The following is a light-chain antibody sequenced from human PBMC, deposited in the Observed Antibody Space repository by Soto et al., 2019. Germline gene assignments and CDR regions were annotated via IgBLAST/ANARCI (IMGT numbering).Light chain of an antibody. CDR2: VEGSGNS. CDR1: SGHSSYI. Sequence: QLVLTQSSSASASLGSSVKLTCTLSSGHSSYIIAWHQQQPGKAPRYLVKVEGSGNSNKGSGVPDRFSGSSSGADRYLTISNLQFEDEADYYCETWDSNTRVFGGGTKLTVL. CDR3: ETWDSNTRV. V-gene: IGLV4-60*02. J-gene: IGLJ3*02.